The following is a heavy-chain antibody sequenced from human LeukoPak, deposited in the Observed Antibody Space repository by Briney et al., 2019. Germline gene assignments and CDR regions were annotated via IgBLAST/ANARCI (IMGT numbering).Heavy chain of an antibody. Sequence: GGSLRLSCAASGFAFSTYWMDWVRQAPGKGLEWVGNINQDGSVKHYVDSVRGRFTISRDNSKNTLYLQMNSLRAEDTAVYYCARDYYDSSGAGSLWGQGTLVTVSS. J-gene: IGHJ4*02. CDR3: ARDYYDSSGAGSL. D-gene: IGHD3-22*01. V-gene: IGHV3-7*01. CDR1: GFAFSTYW. CDR2: INQDGSVK.